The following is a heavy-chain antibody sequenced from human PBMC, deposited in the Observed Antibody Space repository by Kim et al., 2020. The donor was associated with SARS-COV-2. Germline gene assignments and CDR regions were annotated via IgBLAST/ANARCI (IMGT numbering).Heavy chain of an antibody. D-gene: IGHD1-1*01. CDR3: ARRNTDYCFDY. V-gene: IGHV6-1*01. CDR2: N. Sequence: NDYAASVKSRISIKPDTSKNQFSLQMDSVTPEDTAVYYCARRNTDYCFDYWGQGTLVTVSS. J-gene: IGHJ4*02.